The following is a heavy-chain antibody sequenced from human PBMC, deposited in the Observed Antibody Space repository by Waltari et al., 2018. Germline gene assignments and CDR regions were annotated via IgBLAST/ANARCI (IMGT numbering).Heavy chain of an antibody. CDR2: IYHSGST. CDR3: ARDRLPQGVIARDAFDI. V-gene: IGHV4-38-2*02. D-gene: IGHD2-21*01. J-gene: IGHJ3*02. CDR1: GYSISSGYY. Sequence: QVQLQESGPGLVKPSETLSLTCAVSGYSISSGYYWGWIRQPPGKGLEWIGSIYHSGSTYYNPSLKSRVTISVDTSKNQFSLKLSSVTAADTAVYYCARDRLPQGVIARDAFDIWGQGTMVTVSS.